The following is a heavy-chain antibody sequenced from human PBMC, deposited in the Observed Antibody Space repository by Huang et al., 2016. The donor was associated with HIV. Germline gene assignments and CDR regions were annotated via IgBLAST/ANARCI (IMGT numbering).Heavy chain of an antibody. D-gene: IGHD2-2*01. V-gene: IGHV4-34*01. CDR2: ITQNGRT. CDR1: GDSLSGFF. J-gene: IGHJ5*02. CDR3: ARGRGTSWSFFDT. Sequence: QVRLDQWGAGLLKPSETLTLTCAVYGDSLSGFFWSWFRQSPGRGLDGIGEITQNGRTNYNPSLKSRVTIAIDTSKKQFSLKLKSVTADDTSTYYCARGRGTSWSFFDTWGQGSFVTVSS.